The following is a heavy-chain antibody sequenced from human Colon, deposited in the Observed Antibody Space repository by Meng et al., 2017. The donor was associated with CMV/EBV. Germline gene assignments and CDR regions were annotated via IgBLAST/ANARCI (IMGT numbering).Heavy chain of an antibody. CDR1: GFTLSSYD. CDR2: ISTQSLTT. D-gene: IGHD3-16*02. Sequence: GESLKISCVASGFTLSSYDMHWVRQAPGKGLEWISHISTQSLTTVYADSAKGRFNISRDNAKNSVYLQMNSLRAEDTAVYYCARKGWNYREAFDIWGQGTRVTVSS. V-gene: IGHV3-48*03. J-gene: IGHJ3*02. CDR3: ARKGWNYREAFDI.